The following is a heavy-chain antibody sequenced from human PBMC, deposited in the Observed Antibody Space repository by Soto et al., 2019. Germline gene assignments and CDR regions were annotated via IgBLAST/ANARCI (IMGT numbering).Heavy chain of an antibody. CDR1: GYTFTNYA. D-gene: IGHD7-27*01. CDR3: ARDSPPNYL. Sequence: QVQLVQSGAEVKKPGASVKVSCKASGYTFTNYAISWVRQAPGQGLEWMGWINAYNGNTNYAQKLQGRVTMTTDTSTSTGYMELRRLRSDDTAVYYCARDSPPNYLWGQGTLVTVSS. V-gene: IGHV1-18*01. J-gene: IGHJ5*02. CDR2: INAYNGNT.